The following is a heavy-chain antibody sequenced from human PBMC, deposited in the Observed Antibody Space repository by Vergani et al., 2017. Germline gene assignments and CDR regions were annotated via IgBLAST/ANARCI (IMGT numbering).Heavy chain of an antibody. Sequence: QVQLKESGPGLVGPSETLSLTCTVSGGPFSGGSHYGSWIRQSAGKGLEWIGRIYNTGGTNYDPSLKTRVTMSVDTSKNQFSLKLASVTAADTAIYYCARFSSGFVAWGPGTPVTVSS. D-gene: IGHD5-12*01. CDR2: IYNTGGT. J-gene: IGHJ4*02. V-gene: IGHV4-61*02. CDR3: ARFSSGFVA. CDR1: GGPFSGGSHY.